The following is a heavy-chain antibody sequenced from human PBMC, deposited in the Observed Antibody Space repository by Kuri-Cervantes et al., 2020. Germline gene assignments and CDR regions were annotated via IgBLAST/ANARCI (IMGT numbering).Heavy chain of an antibody. CDR3: ARVVTPYYYYGMDV. CDR1: GGSISSYY. Sequence: ESLKISCTVSGGSISSYYWSWIRQPPGKRLEWIGYIYYSGSTNYNPSLKSRVTISVDTSKNQFSLKLSSVAAADTAVYYCARVVTPYYYYGMDVWGQGTTVTVSS. CDR2: IYYSGST. D-gene: IGHD5-18*01. J-gene: IGHJ6*02. V-gene: IGHV4-59*01.